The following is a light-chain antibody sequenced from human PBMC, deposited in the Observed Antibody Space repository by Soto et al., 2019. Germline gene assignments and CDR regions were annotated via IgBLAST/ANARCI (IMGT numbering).Light chain of an antibody. CDR3: QQYNNCWT. J-gene: IGKJ1*01. Sequence: EIVMTQSPATLSVSPGERATLSCRASQSVNRNLAWYQQKPGQAPRLLISAASTRATGIPARFSGSGSETEYTLTISSLQSADFAVYYCQQYNNCWTFGQGTEVEMK. CDR2: AAS. V-gene: IGKV3-15*01. CDR1: QSVNRN.